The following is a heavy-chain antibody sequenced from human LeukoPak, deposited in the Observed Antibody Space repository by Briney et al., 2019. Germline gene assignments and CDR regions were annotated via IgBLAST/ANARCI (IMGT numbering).Heavy chain of an antibody. D-gene: IGHD6-19*01. CDR2: ISWNSGSI. J-gene: IGHJ4*02. Sequence: GGSLRLSCAASGFTFDDYAMPWVRQAPGKGLEWVSGISWNSGSIGYADSVKGRFTISRDNAKNSLYLQMNSLRAEDTALYYCAKAAGIAVSYSYYFDYWGQGTLVTVSS. V-gene: IGHV3-9*01. CDR3: AKAAGIAVSYSYYFDY. CDR1: GFTFDDYA.